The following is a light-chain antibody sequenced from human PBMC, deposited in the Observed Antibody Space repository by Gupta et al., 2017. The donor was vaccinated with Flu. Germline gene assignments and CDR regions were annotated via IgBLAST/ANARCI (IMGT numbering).Light chain of an antibody. V-gene: IGKV3-15*01. CDR2: GAS. Sequence: GERAPLSCRASQSVSTNLAWFQQKPGQAPRLLIHGASTRATGLPARFSGGGSGTEFTVTISSLQSEDFGIYYCLQYDKWPLTLGQGTRVEIK. CDR1: QSVSTN. CDR3: LQYDKWPLT. J-gene: IGKJ1*01.